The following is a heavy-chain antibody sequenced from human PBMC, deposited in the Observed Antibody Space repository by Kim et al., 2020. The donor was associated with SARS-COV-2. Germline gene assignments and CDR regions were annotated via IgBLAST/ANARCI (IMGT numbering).Heavy chain of an antibody. CDR2: IWYDGSNK. D-gene: IGHD3-10*01. V-gene: IGHV3-33*01. J-gene: IGHJ6*02. Sequence: GGSLRLSCAASGFTFSSYGMHWVRQAPGKGLEWVAVIWYDGSNKYYADSVKGRFTISRDNSKNTLYLQMNSLRAEDTAVYYCARDHQSITMARGVIIKAGMDVWGQGTTVTVSS. CDR1: GFTFSSYG. CDR3: ARDHQSITMARGVIIKAGMDV.